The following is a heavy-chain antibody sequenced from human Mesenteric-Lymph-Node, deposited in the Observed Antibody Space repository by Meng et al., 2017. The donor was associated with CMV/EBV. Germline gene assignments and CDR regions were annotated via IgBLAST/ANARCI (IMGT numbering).Heavy chain of an antibody. CDR3: AKDIVVVPAAMGINYYYGMDV. CDR2: ISGSGGST. Sequence: GGSLRLSCAASGFTFSSYAMSWVRQAPGKGLEWVSAISGSGGSTYYADSVKGRFTISRDNSKNTLYLQMNSLRAEDTAVYYCAKDIVVVPAAMGINYYYGMDVWGQGTTVTVSS. CDR1: GFTFSSYA. D-gene: IGHD2-2*01. V-gene: IGHV3-23*01. J-gene: IGHJ6*02.